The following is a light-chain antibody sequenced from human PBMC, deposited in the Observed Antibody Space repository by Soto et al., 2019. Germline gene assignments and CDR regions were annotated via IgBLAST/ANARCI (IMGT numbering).Light chain of an antibody. J-gene: IGKJ4*01. V-gene: IGKV1-5*03. CDR3: QQYNSYLLT. Sequence: DIQMTQSRSTLSASVGDRVTITCRASQSISSWLAWYQQKPGKAPKLLIYKASSLESGVPSRFSGSGSGTEFTLTISSLQPDDFATYYCQQYNSYLLTFGGGTKVEIK. CDR2: KAS. CDR1: QSISSW.